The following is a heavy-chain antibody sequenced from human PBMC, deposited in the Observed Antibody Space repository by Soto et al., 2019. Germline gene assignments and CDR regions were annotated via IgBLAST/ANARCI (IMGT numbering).Heavy chain of an antibody. CDR1: GYTFSNYF. J-gene: IGHJ4*02. CDR3: ARDRDVATPGTPSDY. CDR2: INPSGGTT. V-gene: IGHV1-46*01. Sequence: QVQLVQSGAEVKKPGASVKVSCKASGYTFSNYFMHWVRQAPAQGLEWKGIINPSGGTTSYAQQFQGRVTMARDTSTSTVYMELSSPRSEDTAVYYCARDRDVATPGTPSDYWGQGTLVTVSS. D-gene: IGHD6-13*01.